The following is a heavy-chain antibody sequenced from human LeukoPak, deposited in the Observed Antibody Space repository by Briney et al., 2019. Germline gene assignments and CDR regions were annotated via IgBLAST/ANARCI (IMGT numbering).Heavy chain of an antibody. J-gene: IGHJ4*02. CDR1: GFTFSGFW. Sequence: GGSLRLSCAVSGFTFSGFWMSWSRQAPGKGLEWVASINSDGSEGYYADVVKGRFTISRDNAKNSLYLQINSLRAEDTAVYYCARDPQWPLDYWGQGTLVTVSS. V-gene: IGHV3-7*01. CDR2: INSDGSEG. CDR3: ARDPQWPLDY. D-gene: IGHD6-19*01.